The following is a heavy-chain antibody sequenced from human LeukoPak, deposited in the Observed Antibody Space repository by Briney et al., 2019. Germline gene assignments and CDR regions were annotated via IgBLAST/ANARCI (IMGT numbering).Heavy chain of an antibody. Sequence: SETLSLTCAVYGGSFSGYYWSWIRQPPGKGLEWIGEINHSGSTNYNPSLKSRVTISVDTSKNQFSLKLSSVTAADTAVYYCARVLLYSSSWKYYYYMDVWGKGTTVTVSS. CDR3: ARVLLYSSSWKYYYYMDV. J-gene: IGHJ6*03. CDR1: GGSFSGYY. V-gene: IGHV4-34*01. CDR2: INHSGST. D-gene: IGHD6-13*01.